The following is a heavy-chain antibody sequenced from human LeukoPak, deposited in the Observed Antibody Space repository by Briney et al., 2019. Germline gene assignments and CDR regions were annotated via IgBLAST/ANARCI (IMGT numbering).Heavy chain of an antibody. V-gene: IGHV3-30-3*01. J-gene: IGHJ4*02. CDR1: GFTFSSYA. CDR3: ARDPYYYGSGSYYSRPGRGSYFDY. D-gene: IGHD3-10*01. CDR2: ISYDGGKK. Sequence: GGSLRLSCAASGFTFSSYAMHWVRQAPGKGLEWVAVISYDGGKKYYADSVKGRFTISRDNSKNTLYLQMNSLRAEDTAVYYCARDPYYYGSGSYYSRPGRGSYFDYWGQGTLVTVSS.